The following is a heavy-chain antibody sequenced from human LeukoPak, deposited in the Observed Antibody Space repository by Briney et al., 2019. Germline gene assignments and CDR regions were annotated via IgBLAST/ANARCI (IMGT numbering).Heavy chain of an antibody. Sequence: PGGSLRLSCAASGFTFSDYYMSWIRQAPGNGLERVSYISSSGSTIYYADSVKGRFTISRDNAKNSLYLQMNSLRAEDTAVYYCASSRPHRATQHWGQGTLVTVSS. V-gene: IGHV3-11*01. J-gene: IGHJ1*01. CDR3: ASSRPHRATQH. CDR1: GFTFSDYY. D-gene: IGHD3-16*02. CDR2: ISSSGSTI.